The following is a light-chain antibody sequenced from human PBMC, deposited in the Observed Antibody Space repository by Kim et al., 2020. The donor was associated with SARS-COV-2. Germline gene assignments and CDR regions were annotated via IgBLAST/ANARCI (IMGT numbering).Light chain of an antibody. CDR1: QSLLHSNGYNY. V-gene: IGKV2-28*01. CDR2: LGS. Sequence: DIVMTQSPFSLPVTPGEPASISCRSSQSLLHSNGYNYLDWYLQKPGQSPRLLIYLGSNRASGVPDRFSGSGSGTDFTLKISRVEAEDVGIYYCMQTLQTPRTFGGGTKVEIK. J-gene: IGKJ4*01. CDR3: MQTLQTPRT.